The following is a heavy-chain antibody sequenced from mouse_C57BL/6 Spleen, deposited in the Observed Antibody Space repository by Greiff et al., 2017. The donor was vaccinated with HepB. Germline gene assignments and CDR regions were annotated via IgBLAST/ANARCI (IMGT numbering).Heavy chain of an antibody. J-gene: IGHJ4*01. D-gene: IGHD2-4*01. CDR2: IWTGGGT. CDR3: ARFYYDYDEGYYYAMDY. Sequence: QVHVKQSGPGLVAPSQSLSITCTVSGFSLTSYAISWVRQPPGKGLEWLGVIWTGGGTNYNSALKSRLSISKDNSKSQVFLKMNSLQTDDTARYYCARFYYDYDEGYYYAMDYWGQGTSVTVSS. CDR1: GFSLTSYA. V-gene: IGHV2-9-1*01.